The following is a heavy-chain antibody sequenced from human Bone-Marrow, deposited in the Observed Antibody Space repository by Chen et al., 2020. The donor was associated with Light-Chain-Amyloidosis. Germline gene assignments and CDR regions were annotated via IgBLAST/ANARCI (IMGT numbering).Heavy chain of an antibody. V-gene: IGHV5-51*03. CDR1: GYTFTRYW. Sequence: EVQLVQSGTEVKKPGDSLKISCKASGYTFTRYWIAWLRQMPGKGLEWMGIIYASDAQVRYSPPFQGQVSMSVEKSSTTAYLQWSSLKASDSAMYFCARTSGDYYDSAGSPFDPWGQGSLVTVSS. CDR2: IYASDAQV. J-gene: IGHJ5*02. CDR3: ARTSGDYYDSAGSPFDP. D-gene: IGHD3-22*01.